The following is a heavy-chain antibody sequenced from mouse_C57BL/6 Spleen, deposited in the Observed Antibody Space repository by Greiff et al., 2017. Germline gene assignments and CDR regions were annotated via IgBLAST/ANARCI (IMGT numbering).Heavy chain of an antibody. CDR3: ASTILSTTVGEDY. CDR1: GYAFSSYW. J-gene: IGHJ2*01. Sequence: QVQLLQSGAELVKPGASVKISCKASGYAFSSYWMNWVKQRPGKGLEWIGQIYPGDGDTNYNGKFKGKATLTAEKSSSTAYMQLSSLTSEDSAVYFCASTILSTTVGEDYWGQGTTLTVSS. V-gene: IGHV1-80*01. D-gene: IGHD1-1*01. CDR2: IYPGDGDT.